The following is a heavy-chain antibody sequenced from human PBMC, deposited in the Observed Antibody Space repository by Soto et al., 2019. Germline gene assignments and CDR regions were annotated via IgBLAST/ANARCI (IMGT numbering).Heavy chain of an antibody. CDR2: IYYSGST. CDR1: GGSISSSSW. D-gene: IGHD6-13*01. J-gene: IGHJ4*02. CDR3: ARTYSSSWSPFDY. V-gene: IGHV4-4*02. Sequence: SETLSLTCAVSGGSISSSSWWSWIRQPPGKGLEWIGSIYYSGSTNYNPSLKSRVTISVDTSKNQFSLKLSSVAAAGTAVYYCARTYSSSWSPFDYWGQGTLVTVSS.